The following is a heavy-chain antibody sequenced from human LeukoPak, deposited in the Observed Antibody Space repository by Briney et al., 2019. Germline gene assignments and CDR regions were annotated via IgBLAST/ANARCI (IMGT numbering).Heavy chain of an antibody. Sequence: GGSLRLSCAASGFTLSTYNMNWVRQAPGKGLEWVSSISSSGNSIYYGDSVKGRFIISRSNAWNSLSLQLNSLRVEDTDVYYCARRMTTFGVGYYFDHWGQGILVTVSS. CDR3: ARRMTTFGVGYYFDH. J-gene: IGHJ4*02. CDR1: GFTLSTYN. V-gene: IGHV3-48*01. D-gene: IGHD3-3*01. CDR2: ISSSGNSI.